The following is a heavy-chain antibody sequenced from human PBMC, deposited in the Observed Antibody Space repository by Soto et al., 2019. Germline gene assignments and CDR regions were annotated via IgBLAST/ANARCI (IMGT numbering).Heavy chain of an antibody. CDR2: IYYSGST. D-gene: IGHD2-8*01. Sequence: SETLSLTCTVSGGSISSSSYYWGWIRQPPGKGLEWIGSIYYSGSTYYNPSLKSRVTISVDTAKNQFSLKLSSVTAADTAVYYCARHYNPVGMVYAIPYFDYWGQGTLVTVSS. V-gene: IGHV4-39*01. CDR1: GGSISSSSYY. CDR3: ARHYNPVGMVYAIPYFDY. J-gene: IGHJ4*02.